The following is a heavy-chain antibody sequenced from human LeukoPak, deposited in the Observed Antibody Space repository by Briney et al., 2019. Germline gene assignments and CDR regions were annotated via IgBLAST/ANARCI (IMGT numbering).Heavy chain of an antibody. CDR3: ARDGDIVVVPAAIADAFDI. CDR2: INSDGSWT. D-gene: IGHD2-2*02. Sequence: GGSLRLSCAASGSYWMHWVRQAPGKGLVWVSHINSDGSWTSYADSVKGRFTISKDNAKNTVYLQMNNLRAEDTAVYYCARDGDIVVVPAAIADAFDIWGQGTMVTVSS. CDR1: GSYW. V-gene: IGHV3-74*01. J-gene: IGHJ3*02.